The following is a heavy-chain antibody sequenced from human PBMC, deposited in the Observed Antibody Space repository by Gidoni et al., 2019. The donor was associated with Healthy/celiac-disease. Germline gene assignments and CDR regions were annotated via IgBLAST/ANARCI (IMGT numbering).Heavy chain of an antibody. V-gene: IGHV4-34*01. J-gene: IGHJ5*02. CDR1: GGSFSGYY. CDR3: ARVRGYYYGSGSYYNRGWFDP. D-gene: IGHD3-10*01. Sequence: QVQLQQWGAGLLKPSETLSLTCAVYGGSFSGYYWSWIRQPPGKGLEWIGEINHSGSTNYNPSLKSRVTISVDTSKNQFSLKLSSVTAADTAVYYCARVRGYYYGSGSYYNRGWFDPWGQGTLVTVSS. CDR2: INHSGST.